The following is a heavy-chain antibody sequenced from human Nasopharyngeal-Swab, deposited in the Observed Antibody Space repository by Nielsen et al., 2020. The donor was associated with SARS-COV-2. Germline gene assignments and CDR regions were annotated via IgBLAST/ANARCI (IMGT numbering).Heavy chain of an antibody. V-gene: IGHV1-8*01. CDR2: MNPNSGNT. J-gene: IGHJ4*02. Sequence: GESLKISCKASGYTFTSYDINWVRQATGQGLEWMGWMNPNSGNTGYAQKFQGRVTMTRNTSISTAYMELSSLRSEDTAVYYCARTDGSGSYYDFDYWGQGTLVTVSS. CDR1: GYTFTSYD. D-gene: IGHD3-10*01. CDR3: ARTDGSGSYYDFDY.